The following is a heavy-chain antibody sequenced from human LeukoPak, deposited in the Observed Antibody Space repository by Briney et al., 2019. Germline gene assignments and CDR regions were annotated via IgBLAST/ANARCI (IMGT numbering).Heavy chain of an antibody. Sequence: GGSLRLSCVASGLAFRNYAMTWVRQAPGKGLEWVSVIRGSGGDIRHADSVKGRFTISRDNSVNTPYLQMNSLRAEDTAVYYCGKDPNGDYIGAFDFWGQGTMVTVSS. CDR1: GLAFRNYA. D-gene: IGHD4-17*01. J-gene: IGHJ3*01. V-gene: IGHV3-23*01. CDR3: GKDPNGDYIGAFDF. CDR2: IRGSGGDI.